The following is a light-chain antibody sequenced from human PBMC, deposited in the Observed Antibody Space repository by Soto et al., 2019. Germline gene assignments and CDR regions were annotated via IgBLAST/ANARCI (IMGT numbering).Light chain of an antibody. J-gene: IGKJ5*01. CDR2: GSS. CDR1: QNVGTYS. V-gene: IGKV3D-20*02. Sequence: ETGLTQSPGALSFSTGERATLSCRASQNVGTYSLAWHQHKPGQAPRLLIYGSSVSATGVTHRLSGSGSGATFSPTITSLEAEEFAVLFCHQRYGWPRLTFGQGTRLEIK. CDR3: HQRYGWPRLT.